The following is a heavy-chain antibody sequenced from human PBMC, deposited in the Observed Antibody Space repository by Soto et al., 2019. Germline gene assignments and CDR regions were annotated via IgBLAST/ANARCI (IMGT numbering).Heavy chain of an antibody. V-gene: IGHV3-30*18. Sequence: QVQLVESGGGAVQPGRSLRLSCAASGFTFSSYGMHWVRQAPGKGLEWVAVISYDGSNKYYADSVKGRFTISRDNSKNTLYLQMNSLRAEDTAVYYCAKDSRYGMDVWGQGTTVTVSS. J-gene: IGHJ6*02. D-gene: IGHD4-17*01. CDR2: ISYDGSNK. CDR1: GFTFSSYG. CDR3: AKDSRYGMDV.